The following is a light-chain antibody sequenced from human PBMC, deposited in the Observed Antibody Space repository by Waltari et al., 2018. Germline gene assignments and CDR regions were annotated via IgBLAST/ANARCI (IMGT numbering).Light chain of an antibody. CDR2: GAS. J-gene: IGKJ1*01. V-gene: IGKV3-20*01. CDR3: QHYVRLPAT. Sequence: EIVLTQSPGSLSSSPGERVTLSSRASQSVSRALAWYQQKPGQAPRLLIFGASNSATGIPGRFSGSGSETDFSLTISRLEPEDFAVYYCQHYVRLPATFGRGTKVEIK. CDR1: QSVSRA.